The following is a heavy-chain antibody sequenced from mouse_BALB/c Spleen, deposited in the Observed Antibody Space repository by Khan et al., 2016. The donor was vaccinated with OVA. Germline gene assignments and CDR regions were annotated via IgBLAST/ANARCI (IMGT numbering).Heavy chain of an antibody. Sequence: EVELVESGGGLVKPGGSLKLSCAASGLTFSSSAMSWVRQTPEKRLEWVATISTGGRKIYYADSVKGRFTISRDNAKNTLSLPMSSLRSEDTAMYYCAGSITPVVAFYYWGQGTTLTVSS. CDR1: GLTFSSSA. CDR2: ISTGGRKI. D-gene: IGHD1-1*01. V-gene: IGHV5-9-1*01. J-gene: IGHJ2*01. CDR3: AGSITPVVAFYY.